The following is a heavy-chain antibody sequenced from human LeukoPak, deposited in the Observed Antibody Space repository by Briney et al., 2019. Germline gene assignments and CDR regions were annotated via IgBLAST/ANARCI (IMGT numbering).Heavy chain of an antibody. V-gene: IGHV1-69*13. CDR3: ARGIYYNSGSHPPYLDY. CDR1: GGTFSRDA. Sequence: SVKVSCKAPGGTFSRDAINWVRQAPGQGLEWMGGIIPKFGTASYAQKFQGRVTITADESTSTAYMELNSLRSEDTAVYYCARGIYYNSGSHPPYLDYWGQGTLVTVSS. CDR2: IIPKFGTA. D-gene: IGHD3-10*01. J-gene: IGHJ4*02.